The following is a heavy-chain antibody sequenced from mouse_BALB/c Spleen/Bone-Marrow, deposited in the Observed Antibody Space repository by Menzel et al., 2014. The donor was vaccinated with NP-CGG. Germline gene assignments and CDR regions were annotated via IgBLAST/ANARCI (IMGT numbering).Heavy chain of an antibody. CDR2: ISSYYGDA. CDR1: RYTFTDYV. D-gene: IGHD2-14*01. J-gene: IGHJ4*01. V-gene: IGHV1-67*01. Sequence: QVHVKQSGAELVRPGVSEMISCKGSRYTFTDYVVLWVKQSHTTSLDWIGLISSYYGDATYNQKFKGKATMTVDKSSSTAFLELDRLTSEDSAIYYFARSGKVRSAMDDWGQGTSVTVSS. CDR3: ARSGKVRSAMDD.